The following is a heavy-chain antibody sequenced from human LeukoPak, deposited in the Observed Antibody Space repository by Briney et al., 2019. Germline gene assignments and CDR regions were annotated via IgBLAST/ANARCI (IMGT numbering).Heavy chain of an antibody. CDR3: ARAPIPDYFFDY. J-gene: IGHJ4*02. CDR2: IYYSGST. V-gene: IGHV4-31*03. CDR1: SGSISSGGYY. Sequence: PSQTLSLTCTVSSGSISSGGYYWNWIRQHPGKGLEWIGYIYYSGSTYHNPSLKSRVTISVDTSNNQFSLKLSSVTAADTAVYYCARAPIPDYFFDYWGQGTLVTVSS. D-gene: IGHD2-21*02.